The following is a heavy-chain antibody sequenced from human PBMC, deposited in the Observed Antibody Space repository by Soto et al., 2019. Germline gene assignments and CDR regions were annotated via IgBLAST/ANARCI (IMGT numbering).Heavy chain of an antibody. CDR2: ISSSSSYI. CDR1: GFTFSSHS. Sequence: GGSLRLSCAASGFTFSSHSMNWVRQAPGKGLEWVSSISSSSSYIYYADSVKGRFTISRDNAKNSLYLQMNSLRAEDTAVYYCARDDYPYYFDYWGQGTLVTVSS. CDR3: ARDDYPYYFDY. D-gene: IGHD4-17*01. J-gene: IGHJ4*02. V-gene: IGHV3-21*01.